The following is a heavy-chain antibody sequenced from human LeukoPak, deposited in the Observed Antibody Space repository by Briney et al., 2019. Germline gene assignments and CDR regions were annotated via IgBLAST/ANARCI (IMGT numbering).Heavy chain of an antibody. CDR2: IYYSGNN. CDR1: SGYISNYY. J-gene: IGHJ4*02. D-gene: IGHD3-22*01. CDR3: ARGAPNDSSGYYYSDAFAYYFDY. V-gene: IGHV4-39*07. Sequence: SETLSLTCTVSSGYISNYYWGWIRQAPGKGLEWIVSIYYSGNNYYNSSLKSRVTMSVDTSKNQFSLKLSSVTAADTAVYYCARGAPNDSSGYYYSDAFAYYFDYWGQGTLVTVSS.